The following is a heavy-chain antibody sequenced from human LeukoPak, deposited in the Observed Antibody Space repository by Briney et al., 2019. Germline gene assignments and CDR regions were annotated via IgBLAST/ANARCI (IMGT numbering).Heavy chain of an antibody. V-gene: IGHV1-2*02. J-gene: IGHJ5*02. CDR1: GYTFTGYY. CDR2: INPNSGGT. CDR3: ARALYCSSTSCFKGGDWFDP. D-gene: IGHD2-2*01. Sequence: ASVKVSCKASGYTFTGYYMHWVRQAPGQGLEWMGWINPNSGGTNYAQKFQGRVTMTRDTPISTAYMELSRLRSDDTAVYYCARALYCSSTSCFKGGDWFDPWGQGTLVTVSS.